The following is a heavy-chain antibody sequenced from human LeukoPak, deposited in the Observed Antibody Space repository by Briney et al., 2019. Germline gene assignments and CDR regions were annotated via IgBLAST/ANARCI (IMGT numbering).Heavy chain of an antibody. CDR2: ISGSGGST. CDR1: GFTFSNAW. CDR3: AKVYRPYYYDSSGYSDFDY. D-gene: IGHD3-22*01. J-gene: IGHJ4*02. V-gene: IGHV3-23*01. Sequence: GGSLRLSCAASGFTFSNAWMSWVRQAPGKGLEWVSAISGSGGSTYYADSVKGRFTISRDNSKNTLYLQMNSLRAEDTAVYYCAKVYRPYYYDSSGYSDFDYWGQGTLVTVSS.